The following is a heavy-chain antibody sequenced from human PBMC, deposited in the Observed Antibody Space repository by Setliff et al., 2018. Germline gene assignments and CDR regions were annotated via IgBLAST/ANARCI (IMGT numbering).Heavy chain of an antibody. CDR3: TRSRGTTVYDY. V-gene: IGHV3-33*01. J-gene: IGHJ4*02. Sequence: GGSLRLSCAASGFTLSSYGIHWVRQAPGKGLEWVAVVWYGGSNEDYADSVMGRFTISRDDSKNSLYLQMNSLRAEDTAVYYCTRSRGTTVYDYWGQGTLVTVSS. CDR1: GFTLSSYG. D-gene: IGHD1-7*01. CDR2: VWYGGSNE.